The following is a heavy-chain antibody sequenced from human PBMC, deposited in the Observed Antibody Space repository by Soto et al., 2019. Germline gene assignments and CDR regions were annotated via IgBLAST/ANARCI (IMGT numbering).Heavy chain of an antibody. V-gene: IGHV4-34*01. D-gene: IGHD3-10*01. CDR3: ARAHGSGSERTAWYYYYMDV. CDR1: GGSFSGYY. J-gene: IGHJ6*03. Sequence: SETLSLTCAVYGGSFSGYYWSWIRQPPGKGLEWIGEINHSGSTNYNPSLKSRVTISVDTSKNQFSLKLSSVTAADTAVYYCARAHGSGSERTAWYYYYMDVWGKGTTVTVSS. CDR2: INHSGST.